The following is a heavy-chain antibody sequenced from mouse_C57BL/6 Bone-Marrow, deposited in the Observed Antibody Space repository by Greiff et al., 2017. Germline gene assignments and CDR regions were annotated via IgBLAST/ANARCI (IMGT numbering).Heavy chain of an antibody. V-gene: IGHV1-63*01. J-gene: IGHJ4*01. Sequence: QVHVKQSGAELVRPGTSVKMSCKASGYTFTNYWIGWAKQRPGHGLEWIGDSYPGGGYTNYNEKFKGKATLTADKSSSTAYMQFSSLTSEDSAIYYCARSFDYPYAMDYWGQGTSVTVSA. CDR1: GYTFTNYW. CDR3: ARSFDYPYAMDY. CDR2: SYPGGGYT. D-gene: IGHD2-4*01.